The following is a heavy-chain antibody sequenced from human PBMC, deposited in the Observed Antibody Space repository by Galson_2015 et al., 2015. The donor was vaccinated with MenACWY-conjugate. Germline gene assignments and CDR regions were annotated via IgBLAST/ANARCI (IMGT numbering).Heavy chain of an antibody. CDR3: ARVPWSFSSGYYPFDY. CDR1: GASISSGGYY. J-gene: IGHJ4*02. CDR2: IYYSGST. D-gene: IGHD3-22*01. Sequence: TLSLTCTVSGASISSGGYYWSWIRQHPGKGLEWIGYIYYSGSTYYNPSLKSRVTISVDTSKNQFSLKMSSVTAADTAVYYCARVPWSFSSGYYPFDYGGQGTLVTVSS. V-gene: IGHV4-31*03.